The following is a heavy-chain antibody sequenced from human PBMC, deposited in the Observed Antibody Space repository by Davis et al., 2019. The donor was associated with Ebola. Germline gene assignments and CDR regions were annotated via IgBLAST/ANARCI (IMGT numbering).Heavy chain of an antibody. D-gene: IGHD3-16*01. CDR2: IYSGGNT. Sequence: GESLKISCAGSEFSVTNNYMSWVRQAPGKGLEWVSVIYSGGNTYYADSVKGRFTHSRDSPKNTLYLQMDSLRAEDTAVYFCAGDPGLANGMDVWGKGTTVTVSS. V-gene: IGHV3-53*01. CDR3: AGDPGLANGMDV. CDR1: EFSVTNNY. J-gene: IGHJ6*04.